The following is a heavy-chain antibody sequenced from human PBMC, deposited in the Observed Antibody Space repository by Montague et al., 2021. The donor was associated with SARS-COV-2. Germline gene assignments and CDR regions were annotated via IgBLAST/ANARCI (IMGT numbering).Heavy chain of an antibody. D-gene: IGHD3-9*01. CDR3: ARTHYDILPGYYYDMDV. V-gene: IGHV2-70*11. CDR2: IDWDDDK. CDR1: GFSLSTSVMC. J-gene: IGHJ6*02. Sequence: PALVKPTQTLTLTCTFSGFSLSTSVMCVSWIRQPPGKALEWLARIDWDDDKYYSTSLKTRLTISKDTSKNQVVLTMTNMDPVDTATYYCARTHYDILPGYYYDMDVWGQGTTVTVSS.